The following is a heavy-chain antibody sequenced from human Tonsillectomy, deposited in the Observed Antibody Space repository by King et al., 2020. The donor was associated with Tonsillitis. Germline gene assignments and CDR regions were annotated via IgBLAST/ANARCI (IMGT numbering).Heavy chain of an antibody. CDR2: ISSSGTYM. V-gene: IGHV3-21*01. J-gene: IGHJ4*02. D-gene: IGHD4-17*01. CDR1: GFKFSDYN. CDR3: ARDCWMAATGGYFDY. Sequence: VQLVESGGGLVKPGGSLRLSCAASGFKFSDYNMNWVRQAPGKGLEWVSSISSSGTYMFYAASGKGRFTFSSDNAKNSLYLKMNGLRAGDTAVYYCARDCWMAATGGYFDYWGQGILVTVSA.